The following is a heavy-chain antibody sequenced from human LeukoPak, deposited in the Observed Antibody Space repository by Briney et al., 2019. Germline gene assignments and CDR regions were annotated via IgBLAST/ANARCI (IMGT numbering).Heavy chain of an antibody. Sequence: GSLRLSCAASGFTFGSYAMSWVRQAPGKGLEWVSAISGSDSTYYADSVKGRFTISRDNSKNTLYLQMNSLRAEDTAIYYCAKGVRFLDWWILDYWGQGSLVTVSS. D-gene: IGHD3-9*01. V-gene: IGHV3-23*01. CDR2: ISGSDST. J-gene: IGHJ4*02. CDR1: GFTFGSYA. CDR3: AKGVRFLDWWILDY.